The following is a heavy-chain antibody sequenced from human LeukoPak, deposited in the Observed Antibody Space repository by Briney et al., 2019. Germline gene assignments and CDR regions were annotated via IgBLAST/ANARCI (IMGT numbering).Heavy chain of an antibody. Sequence: PGGSLRLSCAASGFTFSDYYMSWIRQAPGKGLEWVSYISSSGSTIFYAHSEKGRFNISRDNAKHSLYLQMNSESAVDHAGLHCARDRPMTTVPLADEWGEGTLVTVPS. D-gene: IGHD4-17*01. J-gene: IGHJ4*02. CDR3: ARDRPMTTVPLADE. CDR2: ISSSGSTI. CDR1: GFTFSDYY. V-gene: IGHV3-11*04.